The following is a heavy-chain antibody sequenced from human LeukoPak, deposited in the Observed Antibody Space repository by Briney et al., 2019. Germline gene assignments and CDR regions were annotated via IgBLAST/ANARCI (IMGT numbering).Heavy chain of an antibody. Sequence: PRPCLSLALSPAGPTFIDYNMAWVRQPPGKGRQWVSSIISIGTYIYYTDSVEGRFTISRDDAKNPLYLQMHTLRAEDTAVYYCARDSGKRAYWYSDLWGRGTLVTVSS. D-gene: IGHD1-26*01. CDR1: GPTFIDYN. J-gene: IGHJ2*01. V-gene: IGHV3-21*01. CDR3: ARDSGKRAYWYSDL. CDR2: IISIGTYI.